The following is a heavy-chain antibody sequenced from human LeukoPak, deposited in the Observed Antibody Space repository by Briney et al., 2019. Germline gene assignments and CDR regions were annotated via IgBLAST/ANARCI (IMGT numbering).Heavy chain of an antibody. Sequence: PGGSLRLSCAASGFTFSSYAMSWVRQAPGKGLGWVSAISGSGGSTHYADSVKGRFTISRDNSKNTLYLQMNSLRAEDTAVYYCAKDLRSSQVIDYRGQGTLVTVSS. D-gene: IGHD6-13*01. CDR3: AKDLRSSQVIDY. CDR2: ISGSGGST. J-gene: IGHJ4*02. V-gene: IGHV3-23*01. CDR1: GFTFSSYA.